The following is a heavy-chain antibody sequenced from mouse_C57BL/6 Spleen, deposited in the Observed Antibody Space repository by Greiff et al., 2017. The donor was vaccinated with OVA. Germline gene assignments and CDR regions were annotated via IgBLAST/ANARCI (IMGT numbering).Heavy chain of an antibody. J-gene: IGHJ2*01. V-gene: IGHV1-15*01. CDR3: TRDRWLLDY. CDR2: IDPETGGT. CDR1: GYTFTDYE. Sequence: VQLQQSGAELVRPGASVTLSCKASGYTFTDYEMHWVKQTPVHGLEWIGAIDPETGGTAYNQKFKGKAILTADKSSSTAYMELRSLTSEDSAVYYCTRDRWLLDYWGQGTTLTVSS. D-gene: IGHD2-3*01.